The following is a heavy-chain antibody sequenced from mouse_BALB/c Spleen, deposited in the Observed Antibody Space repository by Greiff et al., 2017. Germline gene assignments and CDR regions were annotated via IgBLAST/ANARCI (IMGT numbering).Heavy chain of an antibody. CDR1: GFNIKDYY. Sequence: VQLKQSGAELVRSGASVKLSCTASGFNIKDYYMHWVKQRPEQGLEWIGWIDPENGDTEYAPKFQGKATMTADTSSNTAYLQLSSLTSEDTAVYYCKGGYYGYDYAMDYWGQGTSVTVSS. V-gene: IGHV14-4*02. CDR2: IDPENGDT. D-gene: IGHD2-2*01. J-gene: IGHJ4*01. CDR3: KGGYYGYDYAMDY.